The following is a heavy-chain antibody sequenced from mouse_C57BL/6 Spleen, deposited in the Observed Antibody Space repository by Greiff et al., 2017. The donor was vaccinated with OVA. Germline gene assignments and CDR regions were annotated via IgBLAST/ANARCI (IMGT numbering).Heavy chain of an antibody. J-gene: IGHJ1*03. CDR1: GFNIKDYY. CDR2: IDHEDGDT. Sequence: VQLQQSGAELVRPGASVKLSCTASGFNIKDYYMYWVKQTPEKRLEWIGRIDHEDGDTEYAPNVQGKATMTGDKSTNNAYLQLSSLTSEDTAVYDGTTWPVVATRYFDVWGTGTTVTVSS. V-gene: IGHV14-1*01. D-gene: IGHD1-1*01. CDR3: TTWPVVATRYFDV.